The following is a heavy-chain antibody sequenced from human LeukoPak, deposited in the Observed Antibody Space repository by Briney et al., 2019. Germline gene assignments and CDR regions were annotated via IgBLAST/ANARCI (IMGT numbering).Heavy chain of an antibody. V-gene: IGHV4-59*01. Sequence: SETLSLTCAVSGGSISTYYWSWIRQPPGEGLEWIGSIYYSGTTHSNPSLKSRATISVDTSKNHLSLKVSSVTAADTAVYYCARRFETYYFGFWGQGTLVTVSS. CDR3: ARRFETYYFGF. CDR1: GGSISTYY. CDR2: IYYSGTT. D-gene: IGHD3-9*01. J-gene: IGHJ4*02.